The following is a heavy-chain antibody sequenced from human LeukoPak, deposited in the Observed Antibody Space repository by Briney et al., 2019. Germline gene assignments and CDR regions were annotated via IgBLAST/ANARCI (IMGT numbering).Heavy chain of an antibody. D-gene: IGHD4-23*01. Sequence: GGSLRLSCAASGFTFSSYEMNWGRQAPGKGLEWVSYISSSGSTIYYADSVKGRFTISRDNAKNSLYLQMNSLRAEDTAVYYCARGPVAYFDYWGQGTLVTVSS. CDR3: ARGPVAYFDY. CDR2: ISSSGSTI. V-gene: IGHV3-48*03. J-gene: IGHJ4*02. CDR1: GFTFSSYE.